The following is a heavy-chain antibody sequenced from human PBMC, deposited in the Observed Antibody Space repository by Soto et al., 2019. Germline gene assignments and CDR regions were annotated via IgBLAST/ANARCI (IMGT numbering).Heavy chain of an antibody. CDR2: ISAYNGNT. CDR3: ATSIAVAHTGRYFDY. J-gene: IGHJ4*02. Sequence: ASVKVSCKASGYTFTSYGISWVRQAPGQGLEWMGWISAYNGNTNYAQKLQGRVTMTEDTSTDTAYMELSSLRSEDTAVYYCATSIAVAHTGRYFDYWGQGTLVTVPQ. CDR1: GYTFTSYG. V-gene: IGHV1-18*01. D-gene: IGHD6-19*01.